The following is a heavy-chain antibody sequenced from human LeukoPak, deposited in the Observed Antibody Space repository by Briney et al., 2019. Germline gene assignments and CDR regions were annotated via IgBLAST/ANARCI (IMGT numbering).Heavy chain of an antibody. J-gene: IGHJ4*01. CDR3: ARARS. CDR1: GFTFSSYG. CDR2: IWFDGSNK. Sequence: GSHRLSCAASGFTFSSYGMHWVRQAPGKGLEWVALIWFDGSNKYYADSVKGRFTISRDNSKNTLYLQMNSLRAEDTAVYFCARARSWGQGSLVSVSS. V-gene: IGHV3-33*01.